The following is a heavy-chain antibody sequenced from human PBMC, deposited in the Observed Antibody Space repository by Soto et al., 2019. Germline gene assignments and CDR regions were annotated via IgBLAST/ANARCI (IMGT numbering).Heavy chain of an antibody. J-gene: IGHJ4*02. Sequence: PGGSLRLSCAASGFTFSSYAMSWVRQAPGKGLEWVSAISGSGGSTYYADSVKGRFTISRDNSKNALYLQMNSLRAEDTAVYYCAKPPRWTYYDILTGYYPLDYWGQGTLVTVSS. CDR2: ISGSGGST. CDR3: AKPPRWTYYDILTGYYPLDY. V-gene: IGHV3-23*01. CDR1: GFTFSSYA. D-gene: IGHD3-9*01.